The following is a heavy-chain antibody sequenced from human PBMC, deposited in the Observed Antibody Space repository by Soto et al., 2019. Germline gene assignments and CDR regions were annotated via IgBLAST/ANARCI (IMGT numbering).Heavy chain of an antibody. CDR2: IWYDGSNK. V-gene: IGHV3-33*01. J-gene: IGHJ3*02. D-gene: IGHD6-19*01. CDR3: AREGQWLPRGGAFDI. CDR1: GFTFSSYG. Sequence: GGSLRLSCAASGFTFSSYGMHWVRQAPGKGLEWVAVIWYDGSNKYYADSVKGRFTISRDNSKNTLYLQMNSLRAEDTAVYYCAREGQWLPRGGAFDIWGQGTMVTVSS.